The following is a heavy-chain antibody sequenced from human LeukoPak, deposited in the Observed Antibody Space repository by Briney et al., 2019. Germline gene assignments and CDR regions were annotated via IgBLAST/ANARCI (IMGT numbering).Heavy chain of an antibody. V-gene: IGHV4-34*01. CDR1: GGSFSGYY. CDR3: ARGLVVVPAATGVYYYYGMDV. D-gene: IGHD2-2*01. J-gene: IGHJ6*02. Sequence: PSETLSLTCAVYGGSFSGYYWSWIRQPPGKGLEWIGEINHSGSTNYNPSLKSRVTISVDTSKNQFSLKLSSVTAADTAVYYCARGLVVVPAATGVYYYYGMDVWGQGTTVTVSS. CDR2: INHSGST.